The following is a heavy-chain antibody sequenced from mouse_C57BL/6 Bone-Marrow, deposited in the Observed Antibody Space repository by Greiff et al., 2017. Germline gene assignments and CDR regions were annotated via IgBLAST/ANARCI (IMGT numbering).Heavy chain of an antibody. CDR1: GFNIKDDY. CDR2: IDPENGDT. D-gene: IGHD1-1*01. CDR3: TPFIQCLYFDG. J-gene: IGHJ1*03. Sequence: EVQLQQSGAELVRPGASVKLSCTASGFNIKDDYMHWVKQRPEQGLEWIGWIDPENGDTEYASKFQGKATITADTSSNTAYLQLSSLTSEDTAVYYRTPFIQCLYFDGWGTWTTVTVSS. V-gene: IGHV14-4*01.